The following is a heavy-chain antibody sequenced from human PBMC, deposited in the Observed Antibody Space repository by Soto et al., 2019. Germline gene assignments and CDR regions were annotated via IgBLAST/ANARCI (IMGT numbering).Heavy chain of an antibody. Sequence: GGSLRLSCAPSAFPFSNYLMSWVRQAQGKGIEWVANIGQDGSEKSYVGSVKGRFTISRDNAKNSLYLQMDSLRAEDTAIYYCSRDICGRATGCVNWGQGT. CDR2: IGQDGSEK. D-gene: IGHD3-9*01. V-gene: IGHV3-7*01. CDR3: SRDICGRATGCVN. J-gene: IGHJ4*02. CDR1: AFPFSNYL.